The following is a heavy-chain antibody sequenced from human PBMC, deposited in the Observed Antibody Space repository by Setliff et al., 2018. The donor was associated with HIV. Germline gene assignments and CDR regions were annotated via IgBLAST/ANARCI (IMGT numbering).Heavy chain of an antibody. CDR1: GGSINKDF. D-gene: IGHD3-10*01. CDR2: ITAGGGA. CDR3: ARRIDNSGTFPDKNWLDP. J-gene: IGHJ5*02. Sequence: PSETLSLTCSVSGGSINKDFWSWIRQSPGKGLEWIGYITAGGGAAYNPSLRSRVTILAETTKNRFSLRLTSVTAADTAMYYCARRIDNSGTFPDKNWLDPWGQGSPVTVSS. V-gene: IGHV4-4*09.